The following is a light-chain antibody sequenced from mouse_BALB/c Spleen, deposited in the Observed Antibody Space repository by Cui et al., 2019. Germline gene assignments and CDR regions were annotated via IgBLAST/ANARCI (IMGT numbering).Light chain of an antibody. CDR3: LQYDDFRT. CDR2: RAN. J-gene: IGKJ5*01. V-gene: IGKV14-111*01. CDR1: QDINSY. Sequence: DIKMTQAPSSLSASLGERVTITCKASQDINSYLSWFQQKPGKSPKTLIYRANRLVDGVPSRFSGSGSGQDYSLTISSLEYEDMGIYYCLQYDDFRTFGAGTKLELK.